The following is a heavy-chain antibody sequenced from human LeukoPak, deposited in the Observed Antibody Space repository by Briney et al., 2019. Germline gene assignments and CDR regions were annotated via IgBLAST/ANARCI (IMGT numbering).Heavy chain of an antibody. Sequence: SETLSLACTVSGASISSYYWSWIRQPPGKGLEWIGYIYYSGSTNYNPSLKSRVTISVDTSKNQFSLRLSSVTAADTAVYYCARVSMIVVVITNIQYYFDYWGQGTLVTVSS. V-gene: IGHV4-59*12. CDR1: GASISSYY. CDR2: IYYSGST. D-gene: IGHD3-22*01. CDR3: ARVSMIVVVITNIQYYFDY. J-gene: IGHJ4*02.